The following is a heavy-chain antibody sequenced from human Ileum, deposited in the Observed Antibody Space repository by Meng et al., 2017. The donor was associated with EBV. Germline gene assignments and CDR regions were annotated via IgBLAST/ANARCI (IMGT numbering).Heavy chain of an antibody. Sequence: EVQLLESGGDLVQPGGSLMLSFAASGFTFSTSVMYWVRQAPGKGLEWVSASRGSDGVTTYADSVEGRFSISRDNSMNTLYLQMSSLRVEDTAVYYCAKLAVRGNYHGADYWGQGPLVTVAS. CDR3: AKLAVRGNYHGADY. D-gene: IGHD1-7*01. V-gene: IGHV3-23*01. J-gene: IGHJ4*02. CDR2: SRGSDGVT. CDR1: GFTFSTSV.